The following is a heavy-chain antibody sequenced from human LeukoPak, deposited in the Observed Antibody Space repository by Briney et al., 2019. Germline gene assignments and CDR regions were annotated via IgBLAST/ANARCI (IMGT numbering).Heavy chain of an antibody. D-gene: IGHD3-22*01. J-gene: IGHJ5*02. V-gene: IGHV3-15*01. Sequence: GGSLRLSCAVSGLLFSDAWMSWVRQGPGKGLEWVGRIKGRTDRETTDFAAPVKGRFTISRDVSQNTIHLQMNSLKTEDTTAYLFTEITAVVTDDLGGQGTLVTVSS. CDR2: IKGRTDRETT. CDR3: TEITAVVTDDL. CDR1: GLLFSDAW.